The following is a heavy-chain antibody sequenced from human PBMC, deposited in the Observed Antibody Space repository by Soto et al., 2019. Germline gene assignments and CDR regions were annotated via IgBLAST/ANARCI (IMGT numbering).Heavy chain of an antibody. CDR1: GFTLSDYG. V-gene: IGHV3-7*01. J-gene: IGHJ3*02. D-gene: IGHD4-4*01. CDR2: IKQDGSEI. Sequence: EVQLGESGGGLVRPGGSLSLSCAASGFTLSDYGMSWVRQAPGKGLEWVANIKQDGSEIYYVVSVKGRFTISRDNAKNSLFLQMNSLRAEDTAVYYWLITTSAFDIWGQGTLVTVSS. CDR3: LITTSAFDI.